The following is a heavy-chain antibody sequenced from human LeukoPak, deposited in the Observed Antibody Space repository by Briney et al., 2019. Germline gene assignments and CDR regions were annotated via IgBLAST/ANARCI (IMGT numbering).Heavy chain of an antibody. V-gene: IGHV3-30*18. CDR2: ISYDGSNK. D-gene: IGHD3-3*01. CDR3: AKDWALLRFLEWQPGGYDY. J-gene: IGHJ4*02. CDR1: GFTFSSYG. Sequence: GRSLRLSCAASGFTFSSYGMHWVRQAPGKGLEWVAVISYDGSNKYYADSVKGRFTISRDNSKNTLYLQMNSLRAEDTAVYYCAKDWALLRFLEWQPGGYDYWGQGTLVTVSS.